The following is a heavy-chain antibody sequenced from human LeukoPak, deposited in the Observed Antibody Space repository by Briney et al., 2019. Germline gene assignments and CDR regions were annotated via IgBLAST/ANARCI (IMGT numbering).Heavy chain of an antibody. D-gene: IGHD5-12*01. V-gene: IGHV3-23*01. CDR1: GFTFSSYA. Sequence: GGSLRLSCAASGFTFSSYAMSWVRQAPGKGLEWVSAISGSGGSTYYADSVKGRFTISRDNSKNTPYLQMNSLRAEDTAVYYCAKAYSGYEYYYYYMDVWGKGTTVTVSS. CDR3: AKAYSGYEYYYYYMDV. CDR2: ISGSGGST. J-gene: IGHJ6*03.